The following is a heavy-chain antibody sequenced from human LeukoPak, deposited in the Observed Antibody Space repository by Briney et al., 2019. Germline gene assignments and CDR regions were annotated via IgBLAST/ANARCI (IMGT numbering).Heavy chain of an antibody. Sequence: SETLSLTCTVYGGSISSSDYYWGWIRQPPWKGLDRIGSIYYSGSTYQNPSLKSRVTISINTSKNQFSLRLTSVTAADTAVYYCARHFTTVTPWYFDYWGQGTLVTVSS. CDR2: IYYSGST. CDR3: ARHFTTVTPWYFDY. D-gene: IGHD4-17*01. J-gene: IGHJ4*02. CDR1: GGSISSSDYY. V-gene: IGHV4-39*01.